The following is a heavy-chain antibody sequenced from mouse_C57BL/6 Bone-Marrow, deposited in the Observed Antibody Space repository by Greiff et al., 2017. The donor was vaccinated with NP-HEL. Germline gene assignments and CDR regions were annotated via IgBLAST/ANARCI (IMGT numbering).Heavy chain of an antibody. CDR1: GFTFSDYG. CDR2: ISSGSSTI. J-gene: IGHJ1*03. Sequence: EVKLVESGGGLVKPGGSLKLSCAASGFTFSDYGMHWVRQAPEKGLVWVAYISSGSSTIYYADTVKGRFTISRDNAKNTLFLQMTSLRSEDTAMYYCARVLRVYWYFDVWGTGTTVTVSS. V-gene: IGHV5-17*01. D-gene: IGHD1-1*01. CDR3: ARVLRVYWYFDV.